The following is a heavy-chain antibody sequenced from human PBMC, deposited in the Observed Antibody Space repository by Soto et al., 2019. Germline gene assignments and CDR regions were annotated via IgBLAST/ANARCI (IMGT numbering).Heavy chain of an antibody. Sequence: SETLSLTCSVSDDSINSDKYYWGWIRQPPGKGLEWIGSVYYRGNAYYNTSLQTRVTISLDKSKSQFSMKLNSVTAANSAVYFCARLEGLATISYYFDFWGPGALVTVSS. J-gene: IGHJ4*02. CDR3: ARLEGLATISYYFDF. CDR2: VYYRGNA. CDR1: DDSINSDKYY. V-gene: IGHV4-39*01. D-gene: IGHD3-9*01.